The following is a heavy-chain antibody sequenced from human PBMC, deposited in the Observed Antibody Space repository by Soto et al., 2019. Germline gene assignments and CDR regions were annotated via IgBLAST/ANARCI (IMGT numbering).Heavy chain of an antibody. D-gene: IGHD6-13*01. CDR1: GYTFTDYF. CDR3: ASGNTSWYEFGY. CDR2: INPNSGDT. J-gene: IGHJ4*02. V-gene: IGHV1-2*02. Sequence: QVQLVQSGAEVKKPGASVKVSCKASGYTFTDYFMHWVRQAPGQGLEWMGWINPNSGDTNYAQKCQGRVTMTRDTSTSTAYMDMSSLRSDDTAVYYCASGNTSWYEFGYWGQGTLVTVSS.